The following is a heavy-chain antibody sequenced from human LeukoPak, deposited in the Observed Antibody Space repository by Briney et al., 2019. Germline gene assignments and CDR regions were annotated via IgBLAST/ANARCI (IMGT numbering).Heavy chain of an antibody. CDR3: AGHMSGRFDP. J-gene: IGHJ5*02. D-gene: IGHD3-16*01. CDR1: GGSLSSYY. Sequence: PSETLSPTCTVSGGSLSSYYWSWIRQPPGKGLEWIGYIYYSGSTNYNPSLKSRVTISVDTSKSQFSLKLSSVTAADTAVYYCAGHMSGRFDPWGQGTLVTVSS. V-gene: IGHV4-59*08. CDR2: IYYSGST.